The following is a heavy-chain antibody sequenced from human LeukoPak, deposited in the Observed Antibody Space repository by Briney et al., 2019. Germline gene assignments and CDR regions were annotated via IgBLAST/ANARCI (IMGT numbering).Heavy chain of an antibody. V-gene: IGHV1-18*01. Sequence: ASVKVSCKASGYTFTSYGISWVRQAPGQGLEWMGWISAYNGNTNYAQRLQGRVTMATDTSTSTAYMELRSLRSDDTAVYYCARDQISGYYVYWGQGTLVTVSS. J-gene: IGHJ4*02. CDR2: ISAYNGNT. CDR3: ARDQISGYYVY. CDR1: GYTFTSYG. D-gene: IGHD3-22*01.